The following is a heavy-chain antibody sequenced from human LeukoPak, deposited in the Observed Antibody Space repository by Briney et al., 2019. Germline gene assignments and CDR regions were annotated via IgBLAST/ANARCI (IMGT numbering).Heavy chain of an antibody. J-gene: IGHJ3*02. D-gene: IGHD2-21*01. V-gene: IGHV4-59*01. CDR2: IYYSGST. CDR1: GGSISSYY. Sequence: SETLSLTCTVSGGSISSYYWSWIRQPPGEGLEWIGYIYYSGSTNYNPSLKSRVTISVDTSKNQFSLKLSSVTAADTAVYYCARGRLVYDAFDIWGQGTMVTVSS. CDR3: ARGRLVYDAFDI.